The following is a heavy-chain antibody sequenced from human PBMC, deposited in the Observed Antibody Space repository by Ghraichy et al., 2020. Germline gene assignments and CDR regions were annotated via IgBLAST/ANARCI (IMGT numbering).Heavy chain of an antibody. CDR2: IYYSRST. V-gene: IGHV4-39*01. CDR1: GGSISSSSYY. CDR3: ARGIYSSSPLEAFYCYFDR. J-gene: IGHJ2*01. D-gene: IGHD6-6*01. Sequence: SETLSLTCTVSGGSISSSSYYWGWIRQPPGKGLEWIGSIYYSRSTYYNPSLKSRVTISVDTSKNPFSLKLSSVTAADTAVYYCARGIYSSSPLEAFYCYFDRWGRGTLVTVSS.